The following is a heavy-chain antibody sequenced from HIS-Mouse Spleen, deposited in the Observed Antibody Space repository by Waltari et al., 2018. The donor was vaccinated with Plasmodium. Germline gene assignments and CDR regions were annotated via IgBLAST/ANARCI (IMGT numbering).Heavy chain of an antibody. CDR1: GFTFSSYW. J-gene: IGHJ2*01. Sequence: EVQLVESGGGLVQPGGSLRLSCAASGFTFSSYWMSWVRKAPGRGMEWVANIKQDGSEKDYVDSVKGRFTISRDNAKNALYLQMNSLRAEDTAVYYCASSWYWYFDLWGRGTLVTVSS. CDR3: ASSWYWYFDL. D-gene: IGHD6-13*01. CDR2: IKQDGSEK. V-gene: IGHV3-7*01.